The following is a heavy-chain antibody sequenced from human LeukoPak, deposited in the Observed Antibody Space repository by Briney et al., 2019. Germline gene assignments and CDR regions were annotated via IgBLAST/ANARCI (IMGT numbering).Heavy chain of an antibody. CDR2: INPSGGST. J-gene: IGHJ4*02. V-gene: IGHV1-46*01. CDR1: GYTFTGYY. CDR3: ARDRICGGDCYLVSYYFDY. Sequence: ASVKVSCKASGYTFTGYYMHWVRQAPGQGLEWMGIINPSGGSTSYAQKFQGRVTMTRDMSTSTVYMELSSLRSEDTAVYYCARDRICGGDCYLVSYYFDYWGQGTLVTVSS. D-gene: IGHD2-21*02.